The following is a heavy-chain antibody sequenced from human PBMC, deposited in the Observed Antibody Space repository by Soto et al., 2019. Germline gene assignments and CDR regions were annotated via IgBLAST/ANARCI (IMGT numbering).Heavy chain of an antibody. CDR3: ARESSHYHFWSGSHSGYGMDV. D-gene: IGHD3-3*01. CDR1: GGSFSGYY. V-gene: IGHV4-34*01. J-gene: IGHJ6*02. CDR2: GNHSGST. Sequence: SETLSLTCAVYGGSFSGYYWSWIRKPPGKGLEWIGEGNHSGSTKYNPSLKSRVTISVDTSKNQFSLKLSSVTAAATAVYYCARESSHYHFWSGSHSGYGMDVWGQGTTVTVSS.